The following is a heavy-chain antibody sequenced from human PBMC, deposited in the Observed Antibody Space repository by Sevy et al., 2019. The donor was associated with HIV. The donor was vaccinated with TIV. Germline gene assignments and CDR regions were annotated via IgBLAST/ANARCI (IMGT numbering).Heavy chain of an antibody. CDR1: GSTFSSYA. D-gene: IGHD3-22*01. J-gene: IGHJ4*02. V-gene: IGHV3-30*04. CDR3: ASHYYDSTGYYYPLDY. CDR2: ISIDGNNK. Sequence: GGSLRLSCTASGSTFSSYAMYWVRQAPGKGLEWVAVISIDGNNKDYADSVKGRFTISRDNSKNTLYLQMNSLRAEDTAVYYCASHYYDSTGYYYPLDYWGQGTLVTVSS.